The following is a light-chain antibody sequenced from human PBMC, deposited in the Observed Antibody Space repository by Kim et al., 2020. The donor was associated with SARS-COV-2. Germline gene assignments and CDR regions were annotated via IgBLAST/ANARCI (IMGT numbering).Light chain of an antibody. CDR1: QSVTSTN. V-gene: IGKV3-20*01. CDR2: STS. CDR3: QQYGSARWT. J-gene: IGKJ1*01. Sequence: EIVLTQSPGTVSLSPGERATLSCRASQSVTSTNLAWYQQKPGQAPRLLIYSTSSRAPGIPDRFGGSGSGTDFSLTINRLEPEDVAVYYCQQYGSARWTFGQGTKVDIK.